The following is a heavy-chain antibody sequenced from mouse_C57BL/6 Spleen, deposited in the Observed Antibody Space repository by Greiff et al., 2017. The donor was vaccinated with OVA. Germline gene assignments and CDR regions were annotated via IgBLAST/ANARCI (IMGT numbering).Heavy chain of an antibody. CDR1: GFTFSDYY. CDR3: AREEDYYGSSSGFAY. CDR2: INYDGSST. J-gene: IGHJ3*01. D-gene: IGHD1-1*01. Sequence: DVQLVESEGGLVQPGSSMKLSCTASGFTFSDYYMAWVRQVPEKGLEWVANINYDGSSTYYLDSLKSRFIISIDNAKNILYLQMSSLKSEDTATYYCAREEDYYGSSSGFAYWGQGTLVTVSA. V-gene: IGHV5-16*01.